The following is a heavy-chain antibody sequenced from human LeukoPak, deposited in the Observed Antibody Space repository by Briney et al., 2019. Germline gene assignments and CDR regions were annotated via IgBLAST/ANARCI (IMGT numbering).Heavy chain of an antibody. CDR3: AKDIGWGSSSPTWH. V-gene: IGHV3-43*02. CDR1: GFTFDDYA. Sequence: PGRSLRLSCAASGFTFDDYAMHWVRQAPGEGLEWVSLISGDGGSTYYADSVKGRFTISRDNSKNSLYLQMNSLRTEDTALYYCAKDIGWGSSSPTWHWGQGTLVTVSS. J-gene: IGHJ4*02. CDR2: ISGDGGST. D-gene: IGHD6-13*01.